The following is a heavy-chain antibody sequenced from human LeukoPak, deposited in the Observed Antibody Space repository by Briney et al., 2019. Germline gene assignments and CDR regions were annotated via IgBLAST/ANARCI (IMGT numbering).Heavy chain of an antibody. CDR3: ARGSHVGATPHDAFDI. CDR1: GFTFSSYA. Sequence: PGGSLRLSCAASGFTFSSYAMHWVRQAPGKGLEWVAVISYDGSNKYYADSVKGRFTISRDNSKNTLYLQMNSLRAEDTAVYYCARGSHVGATPHDAFDIWGQGTMVTVSS. D-gene: IGHD1-26*01. J-gene: IGHJ3*02. CDR2: ISYDGSNK. V-gene: IGHV3-30-3*01.